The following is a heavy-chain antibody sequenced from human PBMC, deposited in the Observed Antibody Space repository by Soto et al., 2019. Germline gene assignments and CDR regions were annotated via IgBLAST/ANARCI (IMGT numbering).Heavy chain of an antibody. D-gene: IGHD3-16*01. V-gene: IGHV3-74*01. J-gene: IGHJ5*02. CDR2: IKSDGSIT. CDR3: ARGGTILSKWFDP. Sequence: GGSLRLSCAASGFTFSGYWMHWVRQAPGKGLVWVSHIKSDGSITGYADSVKGRFTISRDNTKNTLYLQMNSLRVEDTAVYYCARGGTILSKWFDPWGQGPQVTVS. CDR1: GFTFSGYW.